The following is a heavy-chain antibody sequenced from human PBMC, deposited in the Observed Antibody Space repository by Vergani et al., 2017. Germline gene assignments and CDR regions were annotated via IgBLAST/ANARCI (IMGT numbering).Heavy chain of an antibody. D-gene: IGHD5-24*01. Sequence: EVQLVESGGGLVQPGGSLRLSCAASGFTFSSYSMNWVRQAPGKGLEWVSSISSSSSYIYYADSVKGRFTISRDNAKNSLYLQMNSLRAEDTAVYYCARARIEMATKFSFDYWGQGTLVTVSS. CDR3: ARARIEMATKFSFDY. V-gene: IGHV3-21*01. CDR1: GFTFSSYS. CDR2: ISSSSSYI. J-gene: IGHJ4*02.